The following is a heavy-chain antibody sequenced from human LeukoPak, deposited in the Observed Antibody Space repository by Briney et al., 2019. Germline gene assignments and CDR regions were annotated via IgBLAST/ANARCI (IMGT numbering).Heavy chain of an antibody. J-gene: IGHJ4*02. CDR3: ARDRAIGGARYCITANCYTRPDY. CDR2: ISSSSSYI. CDR1: GFTFSHYS. Sequence: PGGSLRLSCAASGFTFSHYSMNWVRQAPGKGLEWVSSISSSSSYIYYGDSVKGRFTISRDNAKNSLYLQMNSLRAEDTAVYYCARDRAIGGARYCITANCYTRPDYWGQGTLVTVSS. V-gene: IGHV3-21*01. D-gene: IGHD2-2*02.